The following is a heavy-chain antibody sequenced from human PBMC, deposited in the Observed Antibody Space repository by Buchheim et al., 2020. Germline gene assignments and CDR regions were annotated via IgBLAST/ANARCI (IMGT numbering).Heavy chain of an antibody. V-gene: IGHV3-33*01. Sequence: QVQLVESGGGVVQPGRSLRLSCAASGFTFSSYGMHWVRQAPGKGLEWVAVIWYDGSNKYYADSVKGRFTISRDNSKNTLYLQMNSLRAEDTAVYYCARVGPRVGKYYYYGMDVWGQGTT. D-gene: IGHD1-26*01. CDR2: IWYDGSNK. J-gene: IGHJ6*02. CDR1: GFTFSSYG. CDR3: ARVGPRVGKYYYYGMDV.